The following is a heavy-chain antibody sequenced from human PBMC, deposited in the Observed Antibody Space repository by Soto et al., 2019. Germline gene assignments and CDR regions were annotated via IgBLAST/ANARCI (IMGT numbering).Heavy chain of an antibody. D-gene: IGHD5-12*01. J-gene: IGHJ6*02. V-gene: IGHV4-34*01. CDR1: SGSLTDHY. Sequence: PSETLSLTCGVFSGSLTDHYWTWIRQTPGKGLEWTGEINHSGITDYNPSLKSRVTLSLDTSRNQFSLKVTALTAADTAVYYCAPGKPSGYRFGPRNFFYYGMDVWGPGTTVTVSS. CDR3: APGKPSGYRFGPRNFFYYGMDV. CDR2: INHSGIT.